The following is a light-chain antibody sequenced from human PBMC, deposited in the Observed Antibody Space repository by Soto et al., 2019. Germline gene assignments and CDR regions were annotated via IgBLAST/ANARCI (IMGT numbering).Light chain of an antibody. Sequence: QAVVTQPPSASGTPGQRVTISCSGSSSNIGSNTVNWYQQLPGTAPKLLIYSNNQRPSGVPDRFSGSKSGTSASLAISGLQSEDEADYYCAAWDVSLNGRVFGTGTKLTVL. J-gene: IGLJ1*01. CDR1: SSNIGSNT. V-gene: IGLV1-44*01. CDR3: AAWDVSLNGRV. CDR2: SNN.